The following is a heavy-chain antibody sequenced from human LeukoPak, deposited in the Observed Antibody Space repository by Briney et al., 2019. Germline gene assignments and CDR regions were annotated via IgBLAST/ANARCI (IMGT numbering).Heavy chain of an antibody. CDR1: GFTFSSYA. D-gene: IGHD3-22*01. Sequence: GGSLRLSCAASGFTFSSYAMSWVRQAPGKGLEWVSAISGSGGSTYYADSVKGRFTISRDNSKNTLYLQMNSLRAEDTAVYYCAKQNGSYYYDSSGYTDYWGQGTLVTVSS. CDR2: ISGSGGST. CDR3: AKQNGSYYYDSSGYTDY. J-gene: IGHJ4*02. V-gene: IGHV3-23*01.